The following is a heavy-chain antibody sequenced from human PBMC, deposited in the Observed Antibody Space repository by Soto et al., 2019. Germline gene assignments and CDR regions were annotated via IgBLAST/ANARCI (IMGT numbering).Heavy chain of an antibody. Sequence: PGGSLRLSCAASGFTFSSYGMHWVRQAPGKGLEWVAVIWYDGSNKYYADSVKGRFTISRDNSKNTLYLQMNSLRAEDTAVYYCARDYYDYIWGSYNHAFDIWGQGTMVTVSS. D-gene: IGHD3-16*01. CDR2: IWYDGSNK. CDR3: ARDYYDYIWGSYNHAFDI. J-gene: IGHJ3*02. V-gene: IGHV3-33*01. CDR1: GFTFSSYG.